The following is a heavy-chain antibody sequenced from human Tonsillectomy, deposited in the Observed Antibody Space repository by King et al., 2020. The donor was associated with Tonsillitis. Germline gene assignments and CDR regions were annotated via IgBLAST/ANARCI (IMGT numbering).Heavy chain of an antibody. D-gene: IGHD6-13*01. V-gene: IGHV4-59*01. Sequence: QLQESGPGLVKPSETLSLTCTVSGGSINTYCWNWIRPPPGKGLEWIGFIYYTGSTNYNPSLKSRVTMSVDTSKNQFSLMLSSVTAADTAVYYCARGGPGSAAAGRIDYWGQGTLVTVSS. CDR2: IYYTGST. CDR1: GGSINTYC. CDR3: ARGGPGSAAAGRIDY. J-gene: IGHJ4*02.